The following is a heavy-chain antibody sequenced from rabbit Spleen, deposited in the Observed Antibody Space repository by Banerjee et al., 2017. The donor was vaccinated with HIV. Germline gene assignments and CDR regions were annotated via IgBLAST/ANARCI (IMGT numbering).Heavy chain of an antibody. Sequence: QSLEESGGDLVKPGASLTVTCTASGFSFGSNDYMCWVRQAPGKGLEWIGCIYTGSSGSTYYASWAKGRFTISKTSSTTVTLQMTSLTAADTATYFCAREDDSSSTYYRGYGMDLWGPGTLVTVS. CDR3: AREDDSSSTYYRGYGMDL. J-gene: IGHJ6*01. V-gene: IGHV1S40*01. CDR1: GFSFGSNDY. CDR2: IYTGSSGST. D-gene: IGHD1-1*01.